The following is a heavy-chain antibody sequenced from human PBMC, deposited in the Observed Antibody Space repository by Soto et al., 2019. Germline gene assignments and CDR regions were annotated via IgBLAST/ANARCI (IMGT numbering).Heavy chain of an antibody. V-gene: IGHV6-1*01. CDR3: VSGGNSGTYYGLDV. Sequence: SQTLSLTCAISGDSVSSNSAVWNWIRQSPSRGLEWLGRTYYRSKWYNDYAVSVKSRITINPDTSKNQFSLQLNSLTPEDTAVYYCVSGGNSGTYYGLDVWGQGTTVTVS. CDR2: TYYRSKWYN. D-gene: IGHD5-12*01. CDR1: GDSVSSNSAV. J-gene: IGHJ6*02.